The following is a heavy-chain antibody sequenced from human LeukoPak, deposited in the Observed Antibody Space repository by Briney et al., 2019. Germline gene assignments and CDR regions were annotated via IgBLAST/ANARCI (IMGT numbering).Heavy chain of an antibody. Sequence: ASVKVSCKASRYAFSNYDINWVRQATGQGLEWMGWMSPNSGNTGYAQKFQGRVTITADESTSTAYMELSSLRSEDTAVYYCARDSSGNFDYWGQGTLVTVSS. CDR1: RYAFSNYD. V-gene: IGHV1-8*01. CDR3: ARDSSGNFDY. CDR2: MSPNSGNT. J-gene: IGHJ4*02. D-gene: IGHD1-26*01.